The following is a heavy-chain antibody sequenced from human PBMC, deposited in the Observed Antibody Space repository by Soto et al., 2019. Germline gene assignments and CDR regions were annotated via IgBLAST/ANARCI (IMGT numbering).Heavy chain of an antibody. V-gene: IGHV3-30*18. J-gene: IGHJ4*02. CDR1: GFTFSSYG. CDR3: AKPYSSSWSFDY. CDR2: ISYDGSNK. D-gene: IGHD6-13*01. Sequence: SLRLSCAASGFTFSSYGMHWVRQAPGKGLEWGAVISYDGSNKYYADSVKGRFTISRDNSKNTLYLQMNSLRAEDTAVYYCAKPYSSSWSFDYWGQGTLVTVSS.